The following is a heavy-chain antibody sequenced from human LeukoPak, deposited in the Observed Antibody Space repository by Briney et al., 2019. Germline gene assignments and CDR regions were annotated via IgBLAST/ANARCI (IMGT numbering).Heavy chain of an antibody. J-gene: IGHJ4*02. D-gene: IGHD3-22*01. CDR2: INTDGTTT. Sequence: HSGGSLRLSCAASGFTFSSYWMHWVRQAPGKGLVWVSRINTDGTTTDYADSVKGRFTISRDNAKSTLYLQMNSLRVEDTAVYHCARAYDYDDSSGYSFDYWGQGTLVTVSS. CDR1: GFTFSSYW. CDR3: ARAYDYDDSSGYSFDY. V-gene: IGHV3-74*01.